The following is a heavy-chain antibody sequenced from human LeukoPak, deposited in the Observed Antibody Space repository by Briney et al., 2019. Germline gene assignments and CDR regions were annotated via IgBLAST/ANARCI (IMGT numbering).Heavy chain of an antibody. CDR3: AKDHLPGIVVADRDY. V-gene: IGHV3-23*01. J-gene: IGHJ4*02. CDR2: ISSSGGST. CDR1: GFTFSSYG. Sequence: PGGSLRLSCAASGFTFSSYGMSWVRKAPGKGLEWVSAISSSGGSTYYADSVKGRFTISRDNSKNTLYLQINSLRAEDTALYYCAKDHLPGIVVADRDYWGQGTLVTVSS. D-gene: IGHD6-19*01.